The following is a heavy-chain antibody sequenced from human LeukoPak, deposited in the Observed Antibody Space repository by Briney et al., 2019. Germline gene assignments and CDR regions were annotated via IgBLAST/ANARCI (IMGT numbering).Heavy chain of an antibody. J-gene: IGHJ5*02. CDR3: AKDLATTVTNNWFDP. CDR1: GFTFSSYG. V-gene: IGHV3-30*18. CDR2: ISYDGSNK. Sequence: PGGSLRLSCAVSGFTFSSYGMHWVRQAPGKGLEWVAVISYDGSNKYYADSVKGRFTISRDNSKNTLYLQMNSLRAEDTAVYYCAKDLATTVTNNWFDPWGQGTLVTVSS. D-gene: IGHD4-17*01.